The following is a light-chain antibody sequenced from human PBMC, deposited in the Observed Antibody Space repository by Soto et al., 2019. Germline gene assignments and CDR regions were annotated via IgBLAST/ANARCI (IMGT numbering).Light chain of an antibody. CDR2: GAS. V-gene: IGKV1-39*01. CDR3: QQSHSTPWT. CDR1: QTINTY. J-gene: IGKJ1*01. Sequence: DIQMTQSPSSLSAYVGDRVTNNCRANQTINTYLNWYQQKPEKAPKLLIYGASSLQSGVSSRFTGSGSGTDFTLIISSLQPEDFAIYHCQQSHSTPWTFGQGTKVDIK.